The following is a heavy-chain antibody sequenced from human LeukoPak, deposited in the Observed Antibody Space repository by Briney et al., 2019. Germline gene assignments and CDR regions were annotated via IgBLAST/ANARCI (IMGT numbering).Heavy chain of an antibody. CDR3: VDGSGSVY. CDR1: GFTFSSYG. V-gene: IGHV3-23*01. Sequence: GGSLRLSCVASGFTFSSYGMTWVRQAPGKGLEWVSGISGSGGSTYYADFVKGRFTISRDNSKNTLYLQMNSLRAEDTAVYYCVDGSGSVYWGQGTLVTVSS. J-gene: IGHJ4*02. D-gene: IGHD3-10*01. CDR2: ISGSGGST.